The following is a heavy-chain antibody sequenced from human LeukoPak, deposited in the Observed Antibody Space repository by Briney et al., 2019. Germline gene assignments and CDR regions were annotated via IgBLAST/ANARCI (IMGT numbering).Heavy chain of an antibody. J-gene: IGHJ2*01. V-gene: IGHV3-48*04. CDR3: AGGGSVAAVDYWYFDL. CDR1: GFTFRSYS. CDR2: ITSSSSTI. Sequence: GGSLRLSCAASGFTFRSYSMNWVRQAPGKGLEWVSYITSSSSTIYYADSVKGRFTTSRDNAKNSLYLQMNSLRAEDTAVYYCAGGGSVAAVDYWYFDLWGRGTLVTVSS. D-gene: IGHD6-13*01.